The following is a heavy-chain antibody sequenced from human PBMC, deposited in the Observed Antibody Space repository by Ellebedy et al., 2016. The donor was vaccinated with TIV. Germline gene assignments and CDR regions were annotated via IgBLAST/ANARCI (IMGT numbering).Heavy chain of an antibody. V-gene: IGHV1-18*01. J-gene: IGHJ4*02. CDR1: GFTFTSFG. Sequence: ASVKVSCKASGFTFTSFGISWVRQAPGHGLEWMGWISAYSGDTKYAQKLQGRVTMTTDTSTATAYMELRSLRSDDTAVYYCGRVGWGYSGGEEYWGQGALVIVSS. CDR2: ISAYSGDT. D-gene: IGHD5-12*01. CDR3: GRVGWGYSGGEEY.